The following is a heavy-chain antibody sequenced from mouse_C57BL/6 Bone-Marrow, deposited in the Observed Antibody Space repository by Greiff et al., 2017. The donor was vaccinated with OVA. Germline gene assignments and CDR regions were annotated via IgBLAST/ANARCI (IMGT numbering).Heavy chain of an antibody. V-gene: IGHV1-64*01. CDR3: ARGGKGY. CDR1: GYTFTSYC. Sequence: QVHVKQPGAELVKPGASVKLSCKASGYTFTSYCMHWVKQRPGQGLEWIGMIHPNSGSTNYNEKFKSKATLTVDKSSSTAYMQLSSLTSEDSAVYYCARGGKGYWGQGTTLTVSS. CDR2: IHPNSGST. J-gene: IGHJ2*01.